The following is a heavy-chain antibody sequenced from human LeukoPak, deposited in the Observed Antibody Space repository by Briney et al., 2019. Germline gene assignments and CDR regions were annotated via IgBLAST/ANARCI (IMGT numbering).Heavy chain of an antibody. CDR1: GFTFSSYA. J-gene: IGHJ4*02. D-gene: IGHD3-9*01. CDR3: AKDATASPYFHWFDN. CDR2: ISSGDRT. Sequence: PGGSLRLSCAASGFTFSSYAMNWVRQAPGKGLEWVADISSGDRTFHAESVKGRFTISRDKSKDTLYLQMNSLRAEDTAVYYCAKDATASPYFHWFDNWGQGTQVIVSS. V-gene: IGHV3-23*01.